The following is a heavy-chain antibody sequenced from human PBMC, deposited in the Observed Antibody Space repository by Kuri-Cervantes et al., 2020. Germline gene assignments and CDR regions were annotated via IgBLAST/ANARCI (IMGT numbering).Heavy chain of an antibody. Sequence: GGSLRLSCAASGFTFSSYSMNWVRQAPGKGLEWVSSISSSSSYIYYADSVKGRFTISRDNAKNSLYLQMNSLRAEDTAVYYCARGSSIAVAGRPLGYFDLWGRGTLVTVSS. J-gene: IGHJ2*01. CDR2: ISSSSSYI. V-gene: IGHV3-21*01. CDR3: ARGSSIAVAGRPLGYFDL. D-gene: IGHD6-19*01. CDR1: GFTFSSYS.